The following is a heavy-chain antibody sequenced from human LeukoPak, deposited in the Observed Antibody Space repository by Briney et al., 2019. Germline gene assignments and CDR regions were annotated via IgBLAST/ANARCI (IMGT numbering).Heavy chain of an antibody. CDR1: GFTFSSYE. CDR2: ISSSGSTI. V-gene: IGHV3-48*03. Sequence: GGSLRLSCVASGFTFSSYEMNWVRQAPGKGLEWVSYISSSGSTIYYADSVKGRFTISRDNAKNSLYLQMNSLRAEDTAVYYCAKSNGYGLVDIWGQGTMVTVSS. CDR3: AKSNGYGLVDI. D-gene: IGHD3-10*01. J-gene: IGHJ3*02.